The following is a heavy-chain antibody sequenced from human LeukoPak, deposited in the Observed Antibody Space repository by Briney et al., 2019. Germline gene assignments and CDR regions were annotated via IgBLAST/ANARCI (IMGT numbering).Heavy chain of an antibody. Sequence: LPGGSLRLSCAASGFTVSSYAMSWVRQAPGKGLEWVSSISGSGGTTYYAESVKGRFTISRDNSKNMLYLQMNSLRAEETAVYYCAKGLSSGWNLKGSDYWGQGTLVIVSS. CDR1: GFTVSSYA. D-gene: IGHD6-19*01. V-gene: IGHV3-23*01. CDR3: AKGLSSGWNLKGSDY. CDR2: ISGSGGTT. J-gene: IGHJ4*02.